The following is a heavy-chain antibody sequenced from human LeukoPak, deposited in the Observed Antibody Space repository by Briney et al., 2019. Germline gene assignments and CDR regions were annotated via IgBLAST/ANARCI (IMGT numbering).Heavy chain of an antibody. CDR3: TTFDYAAFDH. D-gene: IGHD4-17*01. Sequence: PGGSLRLSCAASGFTFSDFRMSWVRQAPGKGLEWVGRIKRKTDGGTTDYAAPVKGRFTISRDDSKNTLYLQMNSLKTEDTAVYYCTTFDYAAFDHWGQGTLVTVSS. V-gene: IGHV3-15*01. CDR2: IKRKTDGGTT. J-gene: IGHJ4*02. CDR1: GFTFSDFR.